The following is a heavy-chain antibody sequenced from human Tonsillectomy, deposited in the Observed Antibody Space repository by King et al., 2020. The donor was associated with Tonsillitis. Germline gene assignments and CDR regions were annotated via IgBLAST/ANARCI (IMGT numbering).Heavy chain of an antibody. CDR3: ARIDYGSGTY. V-gene: IGHV4-38-2*01. CDR2: IYHSGST. CDR1: GYSISSGYY. Sequence: QLQESGPGLVKPSETLSLTCAVSGYSISSGYYWGWIRQPPGKGLEWIGSIYHSGSTYYNPSLKSRVTISVDTSKNQVSLKLSSVTAADTAVYYCARIDYGSGTYWGQGTLVTVSS. D-gene: IGHD3-10*01. J-gene: IGHJ4*02.